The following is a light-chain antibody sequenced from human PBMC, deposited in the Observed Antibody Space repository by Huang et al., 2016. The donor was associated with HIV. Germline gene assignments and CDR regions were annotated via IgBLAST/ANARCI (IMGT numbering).Light chain of an antibody. CDR2: GAS. CDR1: QSVSSSY. J-gene: IGKJ1*01. CDR3: QQYGSSPWT. Sequence: ELVLTQSPGTLSLSPGERATLSCRASQSVSSSYLAWYQQKPGQAPRLLIYGASSRATGIPDGFSGSGSGTDFTLTISRLEAEDFAVYYCQQYGSSPWTFGQGTKVEIK. V-gene: IGKV3-20*01.